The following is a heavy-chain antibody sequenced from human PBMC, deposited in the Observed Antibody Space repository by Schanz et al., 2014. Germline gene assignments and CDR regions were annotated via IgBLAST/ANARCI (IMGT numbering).Heavy chain of an antibody. CDR3: ARDGDFDY. J-gene: IGHJ4*02. CDR2: VWSDGNTK. CDR1: GFTVSSTY. Sequence: VQLVESGGGLVQPGGSLRLSCAASGFTVSSTYMSWVRQAPGKGLEWVAVVWSDGNTKYYVDSVKGRFTISRDNSKNTLFLQMSSLRAEDTAVYYCARDGDFDYWGQGTRVTVSS. V-gene: IGHV3-33*08.